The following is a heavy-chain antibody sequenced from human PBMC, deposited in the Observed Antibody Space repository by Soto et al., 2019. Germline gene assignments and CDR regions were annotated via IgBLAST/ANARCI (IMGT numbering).Heavy chain of an antibody. Sequence: SVKVSCKASGGTFSSYAISWVRQAPGQGLEWMGGIIPIFGTANYAQKFQGRVTITADESTSTAYMELSSLRSEDTAVYYCAKHSSIFGVVIIPDYYYGMDVWGQGTTVTVSS. CDR1: GGTFSSYA. CDR2: IIPIFGTA. V-gene: IGHV1-69*13. D-gene: IGHD3-3*01. CDR3: AKHSSIFGVVIIPDYYYGMDV. J-gene: IGHJ6*02.